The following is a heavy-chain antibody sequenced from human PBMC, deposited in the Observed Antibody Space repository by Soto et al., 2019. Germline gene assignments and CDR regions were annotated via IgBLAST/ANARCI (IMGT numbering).Heavy chain of an antibody. Sequence: EVQLLESGGGLVQPGGSLRLSCAASGFTFSSYAMSWVRQAPGKGLEWVSAISGSGGSTYYADSVKGRFTITRDNSKNTLYLQMNSRRAEDTAVYYCARETAAYCSSTSCSAYYYYMDVWGKGTTVTVSS. CDR3: ARETAAYCSSTSCSAYYYYMDV. D-gene: IGHD2-2*01. V-gene: IGHV3-23*01. CDR2: ISGSGGST. CDR1: GFTFSSYA. J-gene: IGHJ6*03.